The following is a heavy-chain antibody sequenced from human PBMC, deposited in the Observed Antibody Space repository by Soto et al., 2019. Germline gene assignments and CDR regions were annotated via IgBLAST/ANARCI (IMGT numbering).Heavy chain of an antibody. D-gene: IGHD3-22*01. CDR3: ARVGYYYASSGYYLSFDY. J-gene: IGHJ4*02. CDR2: MNPNSGNT. V-gene: IGHV1-8*01. Sequence: QVQLVQSGAEVKKPGASVKVSCKASGYTFTSYDINWVRQATGQGLEWMGWMNPNSGNTGYAQKFQGRVTMTRNTSLSTAYMELSSRRSEDTAVEYCARVGYYYASSGYYLSFDYWGQGTLVTVSS. CDR1: GYTFTSYD.